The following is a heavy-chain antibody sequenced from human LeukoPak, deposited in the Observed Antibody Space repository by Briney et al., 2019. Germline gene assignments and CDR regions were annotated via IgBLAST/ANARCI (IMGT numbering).Heavy chain of an antibody. Sequence: PGGSLRLSCAAFGFTFSSYSMNWVRQAPGKGLEWLSHISSSSSIIYYADSVKGRFAISRDNAKNSLYLQMNSLRDEDTAVYYCARDGDSSDYYAAFDIWGQGTMVTVSS. CDR2: ISSSSSII. J-gene: IGHJ3*02. D-gene: IGHD3-22*01. V-gene: IGHV3-48*02. CDR1: GFTFSSYS. CDR3: ARDGDSSDYYAAFDI.